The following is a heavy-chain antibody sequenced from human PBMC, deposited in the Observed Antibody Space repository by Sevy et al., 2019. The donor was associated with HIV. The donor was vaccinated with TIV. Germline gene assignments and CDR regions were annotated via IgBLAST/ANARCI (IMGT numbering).Heavy chain of an antibody. CDR2: AYHSGRA. CDR3: ARFNWAFDH. Sequence: SETLSLTCAVSGYAISSDYYWAWIRQPPGKGLEWIGSAYHSGRAYSPSLKSRATISLDPSKNQISLKLSSVTAADTAVYYCARFNWAFDHWGQGTLVTVSS. CDR1: GYAISSDYY. D-gene: IGHD7-27*01. J-gene: IGHJ4*02. V-gene: IGHV4-38-2*01.